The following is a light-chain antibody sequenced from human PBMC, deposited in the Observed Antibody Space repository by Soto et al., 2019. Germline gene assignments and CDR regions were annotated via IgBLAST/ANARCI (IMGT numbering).Light chain of an antibody. CDR1: QSVSSSY. Sequence: EIVLTQSPGTLSLSPGERATLSCRASQSVSSSYLAWYQQNPGQAPRLLIYGASRRATGIPDRFSGSGSGTDFTLTISRLEPEDFAVYYCQQYGNSVWTFGQGTKVEIK. CDR2: GAS. CDR3: QQYGNSVWT. V-gene: IGKV3-20*01. J-gene: IGKJ1*01.